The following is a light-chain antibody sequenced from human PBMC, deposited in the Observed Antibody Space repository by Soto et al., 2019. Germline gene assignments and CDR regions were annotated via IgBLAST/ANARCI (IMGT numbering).Light chain of an antibody. CDR3: KQYENLPT. CDR2: AAS. V-gene: IGKV1-33*01. J-gene: IGKJ5*01. Sequence: EIQITHSPSALAQSVVDRVTLTCQASQDISSYLNWYQQKPGKSPKLLIYAASSLQSGVPSRFSGSGSGTDFTLTISRLQPEDIATYYCKQYENLPTFGKGTRREIK. CDR1: QDISSY.